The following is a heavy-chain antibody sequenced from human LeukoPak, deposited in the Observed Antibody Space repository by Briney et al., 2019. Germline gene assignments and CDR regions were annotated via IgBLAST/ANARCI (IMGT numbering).Heavy chain of an antibody. J-gene: IGHJ4*02. CDR2: ISWDGART. CDR1: GFSFDDYA. Sequence: GGSLRLSCAASGFSFDDYAMHWVRHPPGKGLEWVSLISWDGARTYYADSVKGRFTISRDNNKNSLYLQMNSLRSEDTAFYYCAKSHYYHSSTKTAYFDSWGQGTLVTVSS. CDR3: AKSHYYHSSTKTAYFDS. V-gene: IGHV3-43D*03. D-gene: IGHD3-22*01.